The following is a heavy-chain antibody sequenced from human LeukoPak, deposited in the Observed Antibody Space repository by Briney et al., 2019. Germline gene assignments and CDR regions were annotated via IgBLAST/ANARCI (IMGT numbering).Heavy chain of an antibody. V-gene: IGHV4-59*08. D-gene: IGHD2-2*01. CDR2: IYYSGGT. CDR1: GGSISSYY. Sequence: TSETLSLTCTVSGGSISSYYWSWIRQPPGKGLQWIGYIYYSGGTNYNPSLKSRVTISVDTSKNQFSLKLSSVTAADTAVYYCARQEVYCSSTSCYARGYSYGTFFDYWGQGTLVTVSS. CDR3: ARQEVYCSSTSCYARGYSYGTFFDY. J-gene: IGHJ4*02.